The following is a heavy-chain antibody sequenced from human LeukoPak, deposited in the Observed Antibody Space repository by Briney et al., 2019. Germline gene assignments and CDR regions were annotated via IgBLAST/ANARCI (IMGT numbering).Heavy chain of an antibody. D-gene: IGHD6-13*01. Sequence: PGGSLRLSCAASGFTFSSYAMSWVRQAPGKGLEWVSAISGSGSTYYADSVKGRFTISRDNAKSSLYLQMNNRRVEDTAVCYCARLYVSTSYVPYFDYWGQGTLFTVSS. CDR3: ARLYVSTSYVPYFDY. J-gene: IGHJ4*02. V-gene: IGHV3-23*01. CDR1: GFTFSSYA. CDR2: ISGSGST.